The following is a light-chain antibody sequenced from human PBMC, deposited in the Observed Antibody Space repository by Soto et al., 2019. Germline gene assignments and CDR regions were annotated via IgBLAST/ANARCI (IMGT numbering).Light chain of an antibody. V-gene: IGKV3-15*01. Sequence: ETVMTQSPATLSVSPGEGATLSCRASQSVSINLAWYQQKPGQAPRLLIYGAYTRATGIPARFSGSGSGTEFTLTISSLQSEDFAVYYCQQYNNWPPITFGQGTRLEIK. CDR3: QQYNNWPPIT. CDR1: QSVSIN. CDR2: GAY. J-gene: IGKJ5*01.